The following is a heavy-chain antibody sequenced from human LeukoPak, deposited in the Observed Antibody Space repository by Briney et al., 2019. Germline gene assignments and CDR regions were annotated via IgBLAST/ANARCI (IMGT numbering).Heavy chain of an antibody. V-gene: IGHV1-46*01. Sequence: ASVKVSCKASGYTFTSYYMHWVRQAPGQGLEWMGIINPSGGSTSYAQEFQGRVTMTRDMSTSTVYMELSSLRSEDTAVYYCARGPPTVTTAPGLYYYYMDVWGKGTTVTVSS. CDR2: INPSGGST. D-gene: IGHD4-17*01. CDR1: GYTFTSYY. J-gene: IGHJ6*03. CDR3: ARGPPTVTTAPGLYYYYMDV.